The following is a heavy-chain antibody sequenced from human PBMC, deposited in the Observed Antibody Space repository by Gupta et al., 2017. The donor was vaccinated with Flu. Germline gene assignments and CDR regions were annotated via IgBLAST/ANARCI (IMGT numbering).Heavy chain of an antibody. CDR1: GFIFANAW. CDR3: ATDNGGFDSAPNFDH. V-gene: IGHV3-15*01. CDR2: IRSHFDGGTT. J-gene: IGHJ4*02. Sequence: EMQLVESGGGLVEPGGSLRLSGAASGFIFANAWMAWVRQAPGKGLEWVGRIRSHFDGGTTDHAAPVKGRFSISRDENTLYLQMTSLKTEDTAVYYCATDNGGFDSAPNFDHWGQGTQVTVSS. D-gene: IGHD5-12*01.